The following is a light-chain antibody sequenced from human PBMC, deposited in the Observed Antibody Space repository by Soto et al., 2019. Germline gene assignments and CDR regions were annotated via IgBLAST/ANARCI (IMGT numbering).Light chain of an antibody. J-gene: IGKJ1*01. CDR3: QQYNDYSWT. Sequence: DIQMTQSPSTLSASVGDRVAITCRASQSISIWLAWYQQKPGKAPKLLIYKASSLESGVPSRFSGSGSETEFTLTISSLQPDDFATYYCQQYNDYSWTFGQGTKVEIK. CDR2: KAS. CDR1: QSISIW. V-gene: IGKV1-5*03.